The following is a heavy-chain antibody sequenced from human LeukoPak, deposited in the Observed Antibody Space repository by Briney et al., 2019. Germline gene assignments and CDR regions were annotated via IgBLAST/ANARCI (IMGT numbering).Heavy chain of an antibody. CDR2: ISGSGGST. CDR3: ARDFYYYGSGKYFSVDVFDI. D-gene: IGHD3-10*01. Sequence: PGGSLRLSCAASGFTFSSYAMSWVRQAPGKGLEWVSAISGSGGSTYYADSVKGRFTISRDNAKNSLHLQLNSLRAEDTAVYYCARDFYYYGSGKYFSVDVFDIWGQGTMVTVSS. V-gene: IGHV3-23*01. J-gene: IGHJ3*02. CDR1: GFTFSSYA.